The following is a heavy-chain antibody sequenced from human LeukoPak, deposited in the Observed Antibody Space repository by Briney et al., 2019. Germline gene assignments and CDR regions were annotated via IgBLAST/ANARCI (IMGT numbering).Heavy chain of an antibody. CDR1: GFTFSDYY. CDR2: ISSSGMYI. D-gene: IGHD5-18*01. Sequence: PGGSLRLSCAASGFTFSDYYMSWIRQAPGKGLEWVSSISSSGMYIYYADSVKGRFTISRDNAKKSLYLQMNSLRAEDTAVYYCARVAAADTAMMNFDHWGQGTLVTVSS. J-gene: IGHJ4*02. CDR3: ARVAAADTAMMNFDH. V-gene: IGHV3-11*01.